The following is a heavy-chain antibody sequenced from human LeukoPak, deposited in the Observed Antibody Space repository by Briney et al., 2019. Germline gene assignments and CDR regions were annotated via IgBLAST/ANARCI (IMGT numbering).Heavy chain of an antibody. Sequence: SETLSLTCAVHGGSFSGYYWSWLRQPPGQGLEGFGEVNHSGSTNYHPSLKSRVTISVDTTKNQFSLKLSSVTDADTAVYYCARSHKSYSTPPARYYYYGMDVWGQGTTVTVSS. V-gene: IGHV4-34*01. CDR1: GGSFSGYY. D-gene: IGHD4-11*01. CDR3: ARSHKSYSTPPARYYYYGMDV. J-gene: IGHJ6*02. CDR2: VNHSGST.